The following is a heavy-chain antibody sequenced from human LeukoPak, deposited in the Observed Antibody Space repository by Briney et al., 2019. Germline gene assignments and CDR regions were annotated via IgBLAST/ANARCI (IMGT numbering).Heavy chain of an antibody. J-gene: IGHJ5*01. Sequence: SSETLSLTCTVSGGSISSNIYYWGWIRQPPGKGLEWIGEIYHSGSTNYNPSLKSRVTISVDKSKNQFSLKLSSVTAADTAVYYCASRIAAAGTDSWGQGTLVTVSS. CDR3: ASRIAAAGTDS. V-gene: IGHV4-39*07. CDR2: IYHSGST. CDR1: GGSISSNIYY. D-gene: IGHD6-13*01.